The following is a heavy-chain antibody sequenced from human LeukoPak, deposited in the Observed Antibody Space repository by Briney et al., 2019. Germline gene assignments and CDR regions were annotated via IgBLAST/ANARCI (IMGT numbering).Heavy chain of an antibody. J-gene: IGHJ4*02. CDR2: IYYSGST. D-gene: IGHD3-9*01. CDR1: GGSISSYY. CDR3: ARLYYDILTGYSYFDY. Sequence: PSETLSLTCTVSGGSISSYYWSWIRQPPGKGLEWIGYIYYSGSTNYNPSLKSRVTISVDTSKNQFSLKLSSVTAADTAVYYCARLYYDILTGYSYFDYWGQGTLVTVSS. V-gene: IGHV4-59*08.